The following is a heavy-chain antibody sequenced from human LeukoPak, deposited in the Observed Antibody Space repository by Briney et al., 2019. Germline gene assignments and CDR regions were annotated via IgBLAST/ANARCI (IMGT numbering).Heavy chain of an antibody. D-gene: IGHD3-10*01. CDR2: VGHSGTT. V-gene: IGHV4-34*01. CDR3: ARELISSRAAFDT. J-gene: IGHJ3*02. CDR1: GGSLNDYL. Sequence: PSETLSLTCAVYGGSLNDYLWSWIRQPPGQGLEWIGGVGHSGTTNYNPSPKSRVTMSVDTSKNQFSLKLTSVTAADTAVYYCARELISSRAAFDTWGQGTVVTVSS.